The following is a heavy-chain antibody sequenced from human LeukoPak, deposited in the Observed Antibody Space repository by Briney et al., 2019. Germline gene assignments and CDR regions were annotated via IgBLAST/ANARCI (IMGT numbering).Heavy chain of an antibody. D-gene: IGHD2-2*02. J-gene: IGHJ4*02. CDR3: ARDSDTQFYDY. V-gene: IGHV3-11*04. CDR2: ISSSGSTI. Sequence: GGSLRLSSAASGFTFSDYYMSWIRQAPGKGLEWVSYISSSGSTIYYADSVKGRFTISRDNAKNSLYLQMNSLRAEDTAVYYCARDSDTQFYDYWGQGTLVTVSS. CDR1: GFTFSDYY.